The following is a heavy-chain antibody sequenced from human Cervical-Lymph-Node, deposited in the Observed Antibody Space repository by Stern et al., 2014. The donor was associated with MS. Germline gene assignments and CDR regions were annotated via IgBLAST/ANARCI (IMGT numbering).Heavy chain of an antibody. D-gene: IGHD4-23*01. CDR3: ARLDYGGYWFDP. V-gene: IGHV1-18*01. Sequence: QVQLVQSGPEVKKPGASVKVSCKTSGYTFSNYAITWMRQAPGQGLEWMGWMHPYNGDTSYTQKLQGRVTMTTDTSTTTAYMELRSLKSDDTAVYYCARLDYGGYWFDPWAREPWSPSP. J-gene: IGHJ5*02. CDR2: MHPYNGDT. CDR1: GYTFSNYA.